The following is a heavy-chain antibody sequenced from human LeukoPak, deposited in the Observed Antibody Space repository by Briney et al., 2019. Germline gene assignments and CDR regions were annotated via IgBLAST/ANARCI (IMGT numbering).Heavy chain of an antibody. V-gene: IGHV1-18*01. CDR3: ARVCGYDFWSGIQIDY. Sequence: VKVSCKASGYTFTSYGISWVRQAPGQGLEWMGWISAYNGSTNYAQKLQGRVTMTTDTSTSTAYMELRSLRSDDTAVYYCARVCGYDFWSGIQIDYWGQGTLVTVSS. J-gene: IGHJ4*02. CDR2: ISAYNGST. D-gene: IGHD3-3*01. CDR1: GYTFTSYG.